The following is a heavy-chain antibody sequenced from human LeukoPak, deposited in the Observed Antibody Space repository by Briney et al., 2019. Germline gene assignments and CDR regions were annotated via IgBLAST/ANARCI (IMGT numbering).Heavy chain of an antibody. V-gene: IGHV4-59*01. J-gene: IGHJ4*02. CDR3: ARENPSGYYNRPIDY. Sequence: PSETLSLTCTVSGASIGSYYWSWIRQPPGKGLGWIGDIYYSGSIKYNPSLKSRVTMSVDTSKNQFSLKLSSVTAADTAIYYCARENPSGYYNRPIDYWGQGTLVTVSS. CDR1: GASIGSYY. CDR2: IYYSGSI. D-gene: IGHD3-22*01.